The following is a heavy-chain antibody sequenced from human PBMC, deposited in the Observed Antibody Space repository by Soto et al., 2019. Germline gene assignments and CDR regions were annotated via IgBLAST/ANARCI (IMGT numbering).Heavy chain of an antibody. CDR3: ASDILSVRLRANDAFAV. Sequence: QVQLVQSGAEVRKPGASVNISCRASGFSFSDNLINWVRQAPGQSLEWMGWINPDNGNTSYSQTFQGRVTISRHSSASIAYVEVSDLTSEDTAVYYCASDILSVRLRANDAFAVWGQGTMVTVSS. CDR1: GFSFSDNL. J-gene: IGHJ3*01. CDR2: INPDNGNT. D-gene: IGHD2-8*02. V-gene: IGHV1-3*01.